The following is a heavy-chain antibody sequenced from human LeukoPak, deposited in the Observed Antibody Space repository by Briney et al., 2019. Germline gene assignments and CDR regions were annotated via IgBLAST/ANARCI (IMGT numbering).Heavy chain of an antibody. CDR1: GFTFSSYA. J-gene: IGHJ4*02. CDR2: IRYDGSNK. CDR3: AKLRIVGAY. V-gene: IGHV3-30*02. D-gene: IGHD1-26*01. Sequence: GGSLRLSCAASGFTFSSYAMHWVRQAPGKGLEWVAFIRYDGSNKYYADSVKGRFTISRDNSKNTLYLQMNSLRAEDTAVYYCAKLRIVGAYWGQGTLVTVSS.